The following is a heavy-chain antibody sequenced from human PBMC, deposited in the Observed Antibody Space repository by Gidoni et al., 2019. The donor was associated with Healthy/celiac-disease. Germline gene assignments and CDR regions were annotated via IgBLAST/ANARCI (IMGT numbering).Heavy chain of an antibody. Sequence: EVQLVESGGGLVQPGRSLRLSCAASGFTFDDYAMHWVRQAPGKGLEWVSGISWNSGSIGYADSVKGRFTISRDNAKNSLYLQMNSLRAEDTALYYCAKDISGGSGSYYTEHYFDYWGQGTLVTVSS. CDR3: AKDISGGSGSYYTEHYFDY. V-gene: IGHV3-9*01. CDR2: ISWNSGSI. D-gene: IGHD3-10*01. J-gene: IGHJ4*02. CDR1: GFTFDDYA.